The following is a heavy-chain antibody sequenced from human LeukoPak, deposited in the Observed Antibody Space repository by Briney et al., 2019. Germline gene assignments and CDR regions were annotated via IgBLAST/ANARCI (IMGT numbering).Heavy chain of an antibody. V-gene: IGHV3-30-3*01. CDR2: ISYDGSNK. CDR1: GFTFSSSA. Sequence: GGSLRLSCAASGFTFSSSAMYLVRQAPGKGLEWVEVISYDGSNKYYADSVKGRFTISRDNSKNTLYLQMNSLRAEDTAVYYCAIEDDSRGDKIDYWGQGTLVTVSS. J-gene: IGHJ4*02. D-gene: IGHD3-22*01. CDR3: AIEDDSRGDKIDY.